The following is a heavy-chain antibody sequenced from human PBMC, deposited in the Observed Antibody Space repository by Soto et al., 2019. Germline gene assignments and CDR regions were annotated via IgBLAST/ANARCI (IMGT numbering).Heavy chain of an antibody. D-gene: IGHD2-8*01. J-gene: IGHJ4*02. Sequence: EVQLLESGGGVVQPGGSLRRSCAASGFTFSSYAMSWVRQAPGKGLEWVSTISGSGGSTYYADSVKGRFTISRDNSKNTLYLQMTSLRADDTAVYYCAKTRAPHGYCTNGVCNYFVYWCQGTLVTASS. V-gene: IGHV3-23*01. CDR3: AKTRAPHGYCTNGVCNYFVY. CDR1: GFTFSSYA. CDR2: ISGSGGST.